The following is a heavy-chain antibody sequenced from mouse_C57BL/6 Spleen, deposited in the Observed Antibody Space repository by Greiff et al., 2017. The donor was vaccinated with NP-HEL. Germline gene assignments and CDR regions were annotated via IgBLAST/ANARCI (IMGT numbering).Heavy chain of an antibody. D-gene: IGHD6-5*01. CDR1: GFSLTSYG. J-gene: IGHJ3*01. CDR3: AMLGRAWFAY. CDR2: IWGVGST. Sequence: VQRVESGPGLVAPSQSLSITCTVSGFSLTSYGVDWVRQSPGKGLEWLGVIWGVGSTNSNSALKSRLSISKDNSKSQVFLKMNSLQTDDTAMYYCAMLGRAWFAYWGQGTLVTVSA. V-gene: IGHV2-6*01.